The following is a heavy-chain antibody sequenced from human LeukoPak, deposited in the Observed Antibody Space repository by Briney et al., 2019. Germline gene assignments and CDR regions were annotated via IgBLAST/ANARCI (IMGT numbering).Heavy chain of an antibody. V-gene: IGHV6-1*01. J-gene: IGHJ4*02. D-gene: IGHD3-10*01. CDR3: ARVGITMVRGVIPYYFDY. CDR2: TYYRSKWYN. CDR1: GDSVSSNSAT. Sequence: SQTLSLTCAISGDSVSSNSATWTWIRQSPSRGLEWLGRTYYRSKWYNDYAVSVKSRITINPDTSKNQFSLQLNSVTPEDTAVYYCARVGITMVRGVIPYYFDYWGQGTLVTVSS.